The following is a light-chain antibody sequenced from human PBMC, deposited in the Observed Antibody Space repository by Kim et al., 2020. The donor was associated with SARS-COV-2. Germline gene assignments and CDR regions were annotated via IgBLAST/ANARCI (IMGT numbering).Light chain of an antibody. CDR1: ILRSYY. V-gene: IGLV3-19*01. CDR2: GKN. Sequence: ALGQTVRSTCQGDILRSYYAHWYQQKPGQAPVLVIYGKNNRPSGIPDRFSGSSSGNTASLTITGAQAEDEADYYCNSRDSSGNHAVFGGGTQLTVL. CDR3: NSRDSSGNHAV. J-gene: IGLJ7*01.